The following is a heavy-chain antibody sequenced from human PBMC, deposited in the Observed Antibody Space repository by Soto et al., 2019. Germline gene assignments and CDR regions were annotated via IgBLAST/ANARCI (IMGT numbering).Heavy chain of an antibody. CDR1: GFTFSSYS. CDR2: IRSSSNTI. D-gene: IGHD2-15*01. J-gene: IGHJ4*02. CDR3: ATEIGYCSGGSCYSFYFDY. Sequence: EVQLVESGGGLVQPGGSLRLSCAASGFTFSSYSMNWVRQAPGKGLEWVSYIRSSSNTIYYADSVKGRFTISRDNSKNSLYLQMNRLRAEHTAVYYCATEIGYCSGGSCYSFYFDYWGQGTLVTVSS. V-gene: IGHV3-48*01.